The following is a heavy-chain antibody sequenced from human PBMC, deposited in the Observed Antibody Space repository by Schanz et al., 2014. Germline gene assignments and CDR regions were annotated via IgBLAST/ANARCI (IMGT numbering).Heavy chain of an antibody. V-gene: IGHV1-3*04. CDR1: EYSFTSYS. Sequence: QVHLVQSGAEVKRPGASVKVSCKASEYSFTSYSMHWVRQAPGQRLEWMGWINTGSGDTKYSQNFQGRVTITRDTSASTGYMELSSLRSEDTAVYSCARGSGGYGANNYFDYWGQGTLVTVSS. CDR2: INTGSGDT. D-gene: IGHD5-12*01. J-gene: IGHJ4*02. CDR3: ARGSGGYGANNYFDY.